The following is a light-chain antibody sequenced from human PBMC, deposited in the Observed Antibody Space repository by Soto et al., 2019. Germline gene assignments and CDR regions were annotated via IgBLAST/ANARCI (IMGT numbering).Light chain of an antibody. CDR1: QGISKY. J-gene: IGKJ2*01. V-gene: IGKV1-16*02. CDR2: ATS. CDR3: QQYDSYPRT. Sequence: DIQMTQSPSSLSASVGDRVTITCRVSQGISKYVAWFQQIPGKAPKSLIYATSRVQSGVPSKFSGSGSGTDFNLTISSLQPEDFATYYCQQYDSYPRTFGQGTRLEMK.